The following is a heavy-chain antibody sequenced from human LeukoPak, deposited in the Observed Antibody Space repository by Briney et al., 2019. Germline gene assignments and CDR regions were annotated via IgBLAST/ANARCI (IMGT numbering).Heavy chain of an antibody. D-gene: IGHD6-13*01. V-gene: IGHV1-69*05. CDR3: ASELYSSSWYLGYYFDY. CDR1: GGTCSSYA. CDR2: IIPIFGTA. J-gene: IGHJ4*02. Sequence: SVKVSCKASGGTCSSYAISWVRQAPGQGLEWMGRIIPIFGTANYAQKFQGRVTITMDESTSTAYMELSSLRSEDTAVYYCASELYSSSWYLGYYFDYWGQGTLVTVSS.